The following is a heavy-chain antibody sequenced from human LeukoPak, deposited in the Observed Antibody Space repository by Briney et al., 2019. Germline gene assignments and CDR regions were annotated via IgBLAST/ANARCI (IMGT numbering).Heavy chain of an antibody. CDR3: AREDCSGGSCYYERYQSPDGGSSWFDP. CDR1: GGSISSGGYY. V-gene: IGHV4-31*03. J-gene: IGHJ5*02. Sequence: SQTLSLTCTVSGGSISSGGYYWSWIRQHPGKGLEWIGYIYYSGSTYYNPSLKSRVTISVDTSKNQFSLKLSSVTAADTAVYYCAREDCSGGSCYYERYQSPDGGSSWFDPWGQGTLVTVSS. D-gene: IGHD2-15*01. CDR2: IYYSGST.